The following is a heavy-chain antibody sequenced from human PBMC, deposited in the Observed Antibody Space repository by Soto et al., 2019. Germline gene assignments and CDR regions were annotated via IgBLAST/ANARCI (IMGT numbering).Heavy chain of an antibody. Sequence: AAAKVSCKASAGTFSSYAISWVRQAPGQGLELMGGIIPIFGTANYAQKFQGRVTITADESTSTAYMELSSLRSEDTAVYYCARSTRRITMIVVAPSAFDIWGQGTMVTVSS. CDR1: AGTFSSYA. CDR2: IIPIFGTA. D-gene: IGHD3-22*01. J-gene: IGHJ3*02. CDR3: ARSTRRITMIVVAPSAFDI. V-gene: IGHV1-69*13.